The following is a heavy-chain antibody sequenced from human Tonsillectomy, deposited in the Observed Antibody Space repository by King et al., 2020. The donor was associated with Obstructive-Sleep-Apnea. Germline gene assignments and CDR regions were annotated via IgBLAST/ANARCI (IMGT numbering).Heavy chain of an antibody. J-gene: IGHJ4*02. Sequence: VQLVQSGGGLVKPGGSLRLSCAASGFTFSNAWMSWVRQAPGKGLEWVGRIKNKTDGGTTDYAAPVKGRFTISREDSKNTLYLQMNSLKTEDTAVYYCTTQIWFGELASDYWGQGTLVTVSS. CDR3: TTQIWFGELASDY. V-gene: IGHV3-15*01. CDR1: GFTFSNAW. CDR2: IKNKTDGGTT. D-gene: IGHD3-10*01.